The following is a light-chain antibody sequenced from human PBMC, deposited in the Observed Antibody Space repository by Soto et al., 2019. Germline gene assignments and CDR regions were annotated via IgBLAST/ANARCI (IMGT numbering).Light chain of an antibody. CDR3: SSYAISSTLYV. CDR1: SSDVGAYNY. CDR2: GVA. V-gene: IGLV2-14*01. Sequence: QSALTQPASVSGSPGQSITVSCTGTSSDVGAYNYVSWYQQHPGKAPKLMIYGVANRPSGVSNRFSGSKSGNTASLTISGLQAEDEADYYCSSYAISSTLYVFGTGTKVTVL. J-gene: IGLJ1*01.